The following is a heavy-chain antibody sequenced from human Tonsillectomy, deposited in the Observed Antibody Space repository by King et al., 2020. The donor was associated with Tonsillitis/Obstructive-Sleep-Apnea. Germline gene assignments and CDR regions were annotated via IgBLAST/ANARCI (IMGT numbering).Heavy chain of an antibody. J-gene: IGHJ6*02. CDR1: GFTFSDYY. V-gene: IGHV3-11*06. CDR3: ARTTDYYYYYNMDV. CDR2: ISSSSSYT. Sequence: VQLVESGGGLVKPGGSLRLSCAASGFTFSDYYMSWIRQAPGKGLEWVSYISSSSSYTNYADSVKGRFTISRDNAKNSLYLQMNSLRAEDTAVYYCARTTDYYYYYNMDVWGQGTTVTVSS. D-gene: IGHD1-14*01.